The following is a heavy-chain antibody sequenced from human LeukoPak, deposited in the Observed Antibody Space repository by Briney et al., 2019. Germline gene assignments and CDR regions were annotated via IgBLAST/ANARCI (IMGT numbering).Heavy chain of an antibody. J-gene: IGHJ3*02. D-gene: IGHD6-13*01. Sequence: GGSLRLSCAASGFTFDDYGMSWVRQAPGKGLEWISGVNWNGGSTGYADSVKGRFTISRDNAKNSLFLQMNSLSAEDTAVYYCARYPRLTSAGSTAFDIWGQGTMVTVSS. CDR2: VNWNGGST. V-gene: IGHV3-20*04. CDR3: ARYPRLTSAGSTAFDI. CDR1: GFTFDDYG.